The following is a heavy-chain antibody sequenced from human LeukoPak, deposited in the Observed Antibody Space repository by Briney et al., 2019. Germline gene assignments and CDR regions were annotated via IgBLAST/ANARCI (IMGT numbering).Heavy chain of an antibody. D-gene: IGHD3-9*01. J-gene: IGHJ4*02. V-gene: IGHV3-66*01. CDR1: GFTVRTNY. CDR3: ARAYYDILTTDS. CDR2: IYSSGDT. Sequence: GGSLRLSCTASGFTVRTNYMSWVRQAPGKGLEWVSVIYSSGDTYYADSVKGRFTISRGDSKNTLYLQMNSLRAEDTAVYYCARAYYDILTTDSWGQGTLVSVSS.